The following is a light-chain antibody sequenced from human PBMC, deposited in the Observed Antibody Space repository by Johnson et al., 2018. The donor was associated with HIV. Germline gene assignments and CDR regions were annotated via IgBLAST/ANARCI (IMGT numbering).Light chain of an antibody. CDR1: SSNIGNNY. CDR3: GTWDSSLSGLYV. Sequence: QSVLTQPPSVSAAPGQKVTISCSGSSSNIGNNYVSWYQQLPGTAPKLLIYENNKRPSGIPDRFSGSKSGTSATLGITGLQTVDEADYYCGTWDSSLSGLYVFGTGTKVTVL. V-gene: IGLV1-51*02. CDR2: ENN. J-gene: IGLJ1*01.